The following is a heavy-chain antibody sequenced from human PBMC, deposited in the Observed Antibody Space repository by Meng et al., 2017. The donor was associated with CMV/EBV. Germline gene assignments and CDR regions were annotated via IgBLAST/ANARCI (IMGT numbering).Heavy chain of an antibody. V-gene: IGHV1-46*01. CDR1: GYTFTSYD. J-gene: IGHJ4*02. D-gene: IGHD3-10*01. CDR3: ARDRGMVRGALVDY. Sequence: RVESGAEVKKPGASVKVSCKASGYTFTSYDRHCVRQAPGQGLEWMGIINPSGGSTSYAQKFQGRVTMTRDTSTSTVYMELSSLRSEDTAVYYCARDRGMVRGALVDYWGQGTLVTVSS. CDR2: INPSGGST.